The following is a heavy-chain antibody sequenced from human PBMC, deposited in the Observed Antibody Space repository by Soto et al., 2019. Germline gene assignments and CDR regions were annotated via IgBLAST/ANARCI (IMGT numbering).Heavy chain of an antibody. CDR2: IYYSGST. D-gene: IGHD3-3*01. CDR3: AGVGWSQPNRYFDL. CDR1: GGSISRGDYY. Sequence: QVQLQESGPGLVKPSQTLSLTCTVSGGSISRGDYYWSWIRQPPGKGLEWIGYIYYSGSTYYNLALKSRVTIAADTSNNQFPRKLRSVTAADTAVSYCAGVGWSQPNRYFDLWGRGTLVTVSS. V-gene: IGHV4-30-4*01. J-gene: IGHJ2*01.